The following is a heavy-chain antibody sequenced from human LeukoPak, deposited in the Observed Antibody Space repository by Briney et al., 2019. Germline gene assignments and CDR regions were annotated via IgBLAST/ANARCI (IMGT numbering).Heavy chain of an antibody. CDR3: ARDYYYDSSGYPGY. V-gene: IGHV1-18*01. D-gene: IGHD3-22*01. J-gene: IGHJ4*02. CDR2: ISAYNGNT. CDR1: GYTFTSYG. Sequence: GASVKVSCKASGYTFTSYGISWVRQAPGQGLEWMGWISAYNGNTNYAQKLQGRVTMTTDTSTSTAYMELRSLRSDDTAVYYCARDYYYDSSGYPGYWGQGTLVTVSS.